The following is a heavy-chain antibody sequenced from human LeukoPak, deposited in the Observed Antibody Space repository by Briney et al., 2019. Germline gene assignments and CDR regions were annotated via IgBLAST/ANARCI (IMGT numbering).Heavy chain of an antibody. Sequence: SETLSLTCTVSGGSISSYYWSWIRQPPGKGLEWIGYIYYSGSTNYNPSLRSRVTISVGTSKNRFSLKLSSVTAADTAVYYCARDGYSSGWGRAFDIWGQGTMVTVSS. D-gene: IGHD6-19*01. J-gene: IGHJ3*02. CDR3: ARDGYSSGWGRAFDI. CDR1: GGSISSYY. V-gene: IGHV4-59*01. CDR2: IYYSGST.